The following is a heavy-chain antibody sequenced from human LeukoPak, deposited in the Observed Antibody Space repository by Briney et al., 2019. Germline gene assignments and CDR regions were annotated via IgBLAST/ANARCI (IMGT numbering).Heavy chain of an antibody. CDR3: ARAVRGTAAIVGAFDI. CDR2: IYYSGST. J-gene: IGHJ3*02. V-gene: IGHV4-31*03. CDR1: GGSISSGGYY. D-gene: IGHD2-2*02. Sequence: PSETLSLTCTVSGGSISSGGYYWSWIRQHPGKGLEWIGYIYYSGSTYYNPSLKSRVTISVDTSKNQFSLKLSSVTAADTAVYYCARAVRGTAAIVGAFDIWGQGTMVTVSS.